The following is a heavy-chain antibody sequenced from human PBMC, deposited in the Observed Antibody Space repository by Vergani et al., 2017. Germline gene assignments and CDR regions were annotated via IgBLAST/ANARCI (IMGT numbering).Heavy chain of an antibody. CDR3: ARHLAYCGGDCYPYYYGMDV. D-gene: IGHD2-21*02. CDR2: IYYSGST. J-gene: IGHJ6*02. Sequence: QLQLQESCPGLVKPSETLSLTCTVSGGSISSSSHYWGWIRQPPGKGLEWIGSIYYSGSTYYNPSLKSRVTISVDTSKNQFSLKLSSVTAADTAVYYCARHLAYCGGDCYPYYYGMDVWGQGTTVTVSS. V-gene: IGHV4-39*01. CDR1: GGSISSSSHY.